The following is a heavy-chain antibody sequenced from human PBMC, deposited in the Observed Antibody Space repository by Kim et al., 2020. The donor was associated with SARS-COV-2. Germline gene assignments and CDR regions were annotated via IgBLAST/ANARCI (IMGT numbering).Heavy chain of an antibody. CDR1: GGTFSSYA. CDR3: ASGASPNDAFDI. Sequence: SVKVSCKASGGTFSSYAISWVRQAPGQGLEWMGGIIPIFGTANYAQKFQGRVTITADESTSTAYMELSSLRSEDTAVYYCASGASPNDAFDIWGQGTMVTVSS. D-gene: IGHD3-10*01. CDR2: IIPIFGTA. J-gene: IGHJ3*02. V-gene: IGHV1-69*13.